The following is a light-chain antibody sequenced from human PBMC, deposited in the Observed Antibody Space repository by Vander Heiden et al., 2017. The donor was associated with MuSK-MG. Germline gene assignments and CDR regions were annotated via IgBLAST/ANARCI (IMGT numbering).Light chain of an antibody. V-gene: IGLV3-25*03. Sequence: SYELTQPPSVSVSPGQTARITCSGDALPKHYAYWYQQKPGQALVLAIYRNNERPSGIPERFSASSSGTTVTLTISGVQAEDEADYYCQSADISMALFGGGTKLTVL. CDR1: ALPKHY. CDR2: RNN. CDR3: QSADISMAL. J-gene: IGLJ2*01.